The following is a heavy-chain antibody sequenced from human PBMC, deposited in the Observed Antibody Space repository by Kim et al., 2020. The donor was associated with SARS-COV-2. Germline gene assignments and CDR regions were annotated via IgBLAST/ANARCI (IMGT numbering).Heavy chain of an antibody. CDR2: ISSYNVNS. D-gene: IGHD1-7*01. J-gene: IGHJ4*02. Sequence: ASVKVSCKASGYTFTSYGISWVRQAPGQGLEWFGWISSYNVNSNYAQKLQGRVTMTTDTSTSTAYMELRSLRSDDTAVYYCARVKEELLVFDYWGQGTLVTVSS. V-gene: IGHV1-18*01. CDR3: ARVKEELLVFDY. CDR1: GYTFTSYG.